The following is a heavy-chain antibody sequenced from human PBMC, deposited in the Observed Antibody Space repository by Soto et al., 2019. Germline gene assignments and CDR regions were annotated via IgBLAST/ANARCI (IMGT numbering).Heavy chain of an antibody. V-gene: IGHV1-69*12. CDR2: IMPVFPTP. CDR3: ERDKDRQQLGGNYYYIMDV. Sequence: QVQLVQSGAEVKKPGSSVKVSCKTSGGTFRTSAISWVRQAPGQGLEWMGGIMPVFPTPDYAQKFQGRVPITADESTGTAYMEMCSLRSEDTAVYYCERDKDRQQLGGNYYYIMDVWGQGTKVTVSS. J-gene: IGHJ6*01. D-gene: IGHD3-3*02. CDR1: GGTFRTSA.